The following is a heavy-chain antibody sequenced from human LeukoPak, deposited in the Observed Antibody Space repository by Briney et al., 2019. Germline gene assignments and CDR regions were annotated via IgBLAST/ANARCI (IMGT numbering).Heavy chain of an antibody. D-gene: IGHD4-23*01. J-gene: IGHJ5*02. V-gene: IGHV1-2*02. CDR1: GYTFTGYY. CDR2: INPNSGGI. CDR3: ARDERNYGGNSDWFDP. Sequence: ASVKVSCKASGYTFTGYYMHWVRQAPGQGLEWMGWINPNSGGINYAQKFQGRVTMTRDTSISTAYMELSRLRSDDTAVYYCARDERNYGGNSDWFDPWGQGTLVTVSS.